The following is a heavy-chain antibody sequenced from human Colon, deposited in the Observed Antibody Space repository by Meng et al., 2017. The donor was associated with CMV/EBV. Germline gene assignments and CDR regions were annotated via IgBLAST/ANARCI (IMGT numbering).Heavy chain of an antibody. Sequence: QGQLQQWVAGLWKTSGALSLICSGNGGSFSGYYCNCIRQPPGKGLEWIGEISHSGSTNYNPSLKSRVTISVDTSKKQFSLKLSSVTAADTDVYYCARAPLWECGSDSCVDAFDIWGQGTMVTVSS. D-gene: IGHD3-10*01. V-gene: IGHV4-34*01. J-gene: IGHJ3*02. CDR2: ISHSGST. CDR1: GGSFSGYY. CDR3: ARAPLWECGSDSCVDAFDI.